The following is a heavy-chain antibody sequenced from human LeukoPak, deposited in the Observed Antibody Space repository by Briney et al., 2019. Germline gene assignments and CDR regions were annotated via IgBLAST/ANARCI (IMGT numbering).Heavy chain of an antibody. D-gene: IGHD1-7*01. Sequence: GGSLRLSCAASGFTFSSYSMNWVRQAPGKGLEWVSYISSSSSTIYYAGSVKGRFTISRDNSKNTLYLQMNSLRAEDTAVYYCARMNYVSSGWGAPFDYWGQGTLVTVSS. CDR3: ARMNYVSSGWGAPFDY. CDR2: ISSSSSTI. V-gene: IGHV3-48*01. J-gene: IGHJ4*02. CDR1: GFTFSSYS.